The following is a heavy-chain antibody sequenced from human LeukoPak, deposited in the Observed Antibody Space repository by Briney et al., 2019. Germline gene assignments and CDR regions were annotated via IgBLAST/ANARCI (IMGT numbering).Heavy chain of an antibody. CDR1: GFTFTSSA. CDR3: AAPTNWAHRHDAFDI. V-gene: IGHV1-58*02. CDR2: IVVGSGNT. J-gene: IGHJ3*02. Sequence: ASVKVSCKASGFTFTSSAMQWVRQARGQRLEWIGWIVVGSGNTNSAQKFQERVTITRDMSTSTAYMELSSLRSEDTAVYYCAAPTNWAHRHDAFDIWGQGTMVTVSS. D-gene: IGHD7-27*01.